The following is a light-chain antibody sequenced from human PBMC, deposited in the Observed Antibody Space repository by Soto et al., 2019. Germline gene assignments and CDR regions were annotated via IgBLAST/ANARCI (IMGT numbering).Light chain of an antibody. CDR2: DAS. CDR3: QQYDYSPPT. V-gene: IGKV3-20*01. J-gene: IGKJ4*01. CDR1: QSVSSS. Sequence: EIVLTQSPGTLSFSPGERATLSCRASQSVSSSLAWYQQKPGLAPRLLIYDASTRATGISDRFSGSGSGTDFTLTISRLEPEDFAVYSCQQYDYSPPTFGGGTKVDIK.